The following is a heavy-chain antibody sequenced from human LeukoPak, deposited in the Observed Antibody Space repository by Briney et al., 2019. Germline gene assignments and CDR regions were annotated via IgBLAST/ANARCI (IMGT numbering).Heavy chain of an antibody. CDR2: ISSSGSTV. CDR1: GFTFSSYE. J-gene: IGHJ4*02. CDR3: ASVFYSNRYFDY. V-gene: IGHV3-48*03. Sequence: GGSLRLSCAASGFTFSSYEMTWVRQAPGKGLEWVSYISSSGSTVYYADSVKGRFTISRDKAKNSLYLQTNSLRAEDTAVYYCASVFYSNRYFDYWGQGTLVTVSS. D-gene: IGHD4-11*01.